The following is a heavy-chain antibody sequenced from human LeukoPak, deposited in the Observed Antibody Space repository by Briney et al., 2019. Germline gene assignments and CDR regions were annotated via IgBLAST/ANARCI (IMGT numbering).Heavy chain of an antibody. Sequence: GGSLRLSCAASGFTFSSYGMHWVRQAPGKGLEWVAFIRYDGSNKYYADSVKGRFTVSRDNSKNTLYLQMNSLRAEDTAVYYCAKDKGVVPASVFYMDVWGKGTTVTVSS. CDR3: AKDKGVVPASVFYMDV. CDR1: GFTFSSYG. D-gene: IGHD5-18*01. CDR2: IRYDGSNK. V-gene: IGHV3-30*02. J-gene: IGHJ6*03.